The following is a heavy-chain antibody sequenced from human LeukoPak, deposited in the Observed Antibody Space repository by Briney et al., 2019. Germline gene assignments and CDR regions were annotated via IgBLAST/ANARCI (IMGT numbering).Heavy chain of an antibody. V-gene: IGHV4-34*01. Sequence: PSETLSLTCAVYGGSFSGYYWSWIRQPPGKGLEWIGEINHSGSTNYNPSLKSRVTISVDTSKNQFSLKLSSVTAADTAVYYCARGYPDDYWGQGTLVTVSS. CDR3: ARGYPDDY. D-gene: IGHD2-2*01. CDR1: GGSFSGYY. CDR2: INHSGST. J-gene: IGHJ4*02.